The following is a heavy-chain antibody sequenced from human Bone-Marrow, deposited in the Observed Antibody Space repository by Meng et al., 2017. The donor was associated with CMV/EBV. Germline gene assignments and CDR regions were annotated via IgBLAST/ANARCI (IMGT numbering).Heavy chain of an antibody. CDR1: GFTFSSYE. CDR2: ISGSGGST. Sequence: GESQKSSCAASGFTFSSYEMNWVRQAPGKGLEWVSAISGSGGSTYYADSVKGRFTISRDNSKNTLYLQMNSLRAEDTAVYYCAKLIDSSSNDYWGQGTLVTVSS. V-gene: IGHV3-23*01. CDR3: AKLIDSSSNDY. D-gene: IGHD6-13*01. J-gene: IGHJ4*02.